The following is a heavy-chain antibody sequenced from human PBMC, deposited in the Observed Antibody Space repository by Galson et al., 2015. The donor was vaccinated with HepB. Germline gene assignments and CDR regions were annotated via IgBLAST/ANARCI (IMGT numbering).Heavy chain of an antibody. J-gene: IGHJ4*02. CDR3: ARIPKCYRAYYFDY. CDR1: GFSLSTSGMC. D-gene: IGHD2-15*01. V-gene: IGHV2-70*11. Sequence: PALVKPTQTLTLTCTFSGFSLSTSGMCVSWIRQPPGKALEWLARIDWDDDKYYSTSLKTRLTISKDTSKNQVVLTMTNMDPVDTATYYCARIPKCYRAYYFDYWGQGTLVTVSS. CDR2: IDWDDDK.